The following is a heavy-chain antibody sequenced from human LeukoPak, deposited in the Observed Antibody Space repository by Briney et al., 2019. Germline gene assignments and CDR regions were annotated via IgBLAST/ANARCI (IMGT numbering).Heavy chain of an antibody. D-gene: IGHD6-19*01. Sequence: GGSLRLSCAASGFTFSSYSMNWVRQAPWKGLEWVSSISSSSSYIYYADSVKGRFTISRDNAKNSLYLQMNSLRAEDTAVYYCARGKYSSGWFDYWGQGTLVTVSS. CDR1: GFTFSSYS. V-gene: IGHV3-21*01. CDR2: ISSSSSYI. CDR3: ARGKYSSGWFDY. J-gene: IGHJ4*02.